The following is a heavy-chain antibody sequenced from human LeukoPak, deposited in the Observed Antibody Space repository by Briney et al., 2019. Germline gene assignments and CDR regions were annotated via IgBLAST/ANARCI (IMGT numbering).Heavy chain of an antibody. D-gene: IGHD4-17*01. CDR3: ARSTTVTTLDY. CDR2: IYHSGST. V-gene: IGHV4-39*07. Sequence: SETLSLTCAVSGGSIRNSSFYWGWIRQPPGKGLEWIGEIYHSGSTNYNPSLKSRVTISVDKSKNQFSLKLSSVTAADTAVYYCARSTTVTTLDYWGQGTLVTVSS. J-gene: IGHJ4*02. CDR1: GGSIRNSSFY.